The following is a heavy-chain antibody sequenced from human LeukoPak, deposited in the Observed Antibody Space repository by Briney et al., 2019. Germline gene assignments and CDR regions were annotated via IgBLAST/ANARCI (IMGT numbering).Heavy chain of an antibody. CDR1: GYSFSNYG. CDR3: ARDLKRTGDVGYFDY. D-gene: IGHD7-27*01. J-gene: IGHJ4*02. CDR2: IRGNTGDT. V-gene: IGHV1-18*04. Sequence: ASVKVSCKASGYSFSNYGISWVRQAPGQGLEWMGWIRGNTGDTGYAPKLQGRVTLTTDTSTSTAYMELRSLGSEDTAVYYCARDLKRTGDVGYFDYWGQGTLVTVSS.